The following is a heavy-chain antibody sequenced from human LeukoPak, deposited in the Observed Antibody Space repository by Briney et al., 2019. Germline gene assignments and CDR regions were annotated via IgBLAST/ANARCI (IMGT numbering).Heavy chain of an antibody. V-gene: IGHV1-18*01. CDR2: ISAYNGNT. D-gene: IGHD3-3*01. J-gene: IGHJ6*02. CDR3: ARVRSAANAEYYGMDV. CDR1: GYTFTSYG. Sequence: GASVKVSCKASGYTFTSYGISWVRQAPGQGLEWMGWISAYNGNTNYAQKLQGRVTMTTDTSTSTAYMELRSLRSDDTAVYYCARVRSAANAEYYGMDVWGQGTTVTVSS.